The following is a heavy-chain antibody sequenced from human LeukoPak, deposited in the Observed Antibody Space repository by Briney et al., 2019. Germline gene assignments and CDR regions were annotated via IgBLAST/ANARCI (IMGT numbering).Heavy chain of an antibody. CDR3: AKDIHPGLDSGASCCFDY. V-gene: IGHV1-18*01. J-gene: IGHJ4*02. CDR1: GYTFSRHG. D-gene: IGHD3-22*01. CDR2: VSGYNGNT. Sequence: VASVKVSCKTSGYTFSRHGITWVRQAPGQGLEGMGWVSGYNGNTNYAQNVQGRVTMTTDTSTNTTYMELRSLRSDDTAVYYCAKDIHPGLDSGASCCFDYWGQGTPVTVSS.